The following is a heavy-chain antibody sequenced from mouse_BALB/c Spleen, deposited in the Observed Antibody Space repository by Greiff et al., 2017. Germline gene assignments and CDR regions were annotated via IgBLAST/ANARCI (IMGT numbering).Heavy chain of an antibody. D-gene: IGHD2-14*01. Sequence: EVQLVESGAELVRPGALVKLSCKASGFNIKDYYMHWVKQRPEQGLEWIGWIDPENGNTIYDPKFQGKASITADTSSNTAYLQLSSLTSEDTAVYYCARRRYDVAYWGQGTLVTVSA. CDR3: ARRRYDVAY. CDR1: GFNIKDYY. V-gene: IGHV14-1*02. J-gene: IGHJ3*01. CDR2: IDPENGNT.